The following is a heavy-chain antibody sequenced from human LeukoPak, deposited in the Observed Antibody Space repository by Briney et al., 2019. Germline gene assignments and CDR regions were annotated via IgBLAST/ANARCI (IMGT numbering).Heavy chain of an antibody. J-gene: IGHJ4*02. D-gene: IGHD2-2*01. CDR3: AIGGRYCSSTSCYANAFDY. Sequence: GGSLRLSCAASGXTFSSYGMHWVRQAPGKGLEWVAVISYDGSNKYYADSVKGRFTISRDNSKNTLYLQMNSLRAEDTAVYYCAIGGRYCSSTSCYANAFDYWGQGTLVTVSS. CDR2: ISYDGSNK. V-gene: IGHV3-30*03. CDR1: GXTFSSYG.